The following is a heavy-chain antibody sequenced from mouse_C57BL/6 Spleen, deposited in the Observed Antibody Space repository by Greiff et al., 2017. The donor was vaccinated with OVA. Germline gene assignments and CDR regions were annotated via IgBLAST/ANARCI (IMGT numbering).Heavy chain of an antibody. CDR3: ARFGDYTLFDY. J-gene: IGHJ2*01. D-gene: IGHD2-4*01. CDR2: INPSNGGT. Sequence: QVQLKQSGTELVKPGASVKLSCKASGYTFTSYWMHWVKQRPGQGLEWIGNINPSNGGTNYNEKFKSKATLTVDKSSSTAYMQLSSLTSEDSAVYSCARFGDYTLFDYWGQGTTLTVSS. V-gene: IGHV1-53*01. CDR1: GYTFTSYW.